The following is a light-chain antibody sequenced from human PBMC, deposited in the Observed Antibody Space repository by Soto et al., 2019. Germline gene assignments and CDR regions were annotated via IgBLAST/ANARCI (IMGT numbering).Light chain of an antibody. Sequence: EIVLTQSPATLSLSPGERATLPCRASQSVSSYLAWYQQKPGQAPRLLIYDASNRATGIPARFSGSGSGTDFTLTISSLEPEDFAVYYCQQRRNWPPKYTFGQGTKVDIK. V-gene: IGKV3-11*01. J-gene: IGKJ2*01. CDR3: QQRRNWPPKYT. CDR2: DAS. CDR1: QSVSSY.